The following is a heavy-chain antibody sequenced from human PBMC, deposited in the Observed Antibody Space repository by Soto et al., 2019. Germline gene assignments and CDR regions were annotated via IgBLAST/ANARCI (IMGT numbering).Heavy chain of an antibody. CDR1: GGSFSTYY. Sequence: KPSETLSLTCVVSGGSFSTYYYNWIRQSPGKGLEWIGEINHSGNNNYSPSLKSRVTMSLDTSKNQFSLKLTSVTAADTAVYYCARGGSNDWQVAFDIWGQGTMVT. CDR2: INHSGNN. V-gene: IGHV4-34*01. D-gene: IGHD3-9*01. J-gene: IGHJ3*02. CDR3: ARGGSNDWQVAFDI.